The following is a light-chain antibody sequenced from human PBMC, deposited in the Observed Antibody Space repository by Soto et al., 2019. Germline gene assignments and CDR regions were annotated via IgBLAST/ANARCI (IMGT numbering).Light chain of an antibody. CDR1: QSISSY. Sequence: DIQMTQSPSSLSASVGDRIIITCRASQSISSYLNWYQQKPGKAPNLLIYAASSLQSKVPSRFSGSGSGTDFTLTISSLQPEDFATYYCQQSHSTPLTFGGGTKVEIK. CDR2: AAS. CDR3: QQSHSTPLT. J-gene: IGKJ4*01. V-gene: IGKV1-39*01.